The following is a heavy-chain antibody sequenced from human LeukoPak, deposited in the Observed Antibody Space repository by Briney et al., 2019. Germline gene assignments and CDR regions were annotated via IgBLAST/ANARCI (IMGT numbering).Heavy chain of an antibody. CDR2: VIPIFGTA. CDR3: ARVMGTAAAGYDY. V-gene: IGHV1-69*13. J-gene: IGHJ4*02. CDR1: GGTFSSYA. D-gene: IGHD6-13*01. Sequence: SVKVSCKASGGTFSSYAISWVRQAPGQGLEWMGGVIPIFGTANYAQKFQGRVTITADESTSTAYMELSSLRSEDTAVYYCARVMGTAAAGYDYWGQGTLVTISS.